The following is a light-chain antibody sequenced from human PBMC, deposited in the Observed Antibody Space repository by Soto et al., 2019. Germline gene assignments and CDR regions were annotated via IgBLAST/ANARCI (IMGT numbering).Light chain of an antibody. CDR3: QQRDT. CDR1: QSVSSY. Sequence: EIVLTQSPATLSLSPGERATLSCRASQSVSSYIAWYQQKPGQAPRLLIYDASNRATGIPARFSGSGSGTDFSLTISSLGPEDFAVYYCQQRDTFGPGTKVDIK. V-gene: IGKV3-11*01. CDR2: DAS. J-gene: IGKJ3*01.